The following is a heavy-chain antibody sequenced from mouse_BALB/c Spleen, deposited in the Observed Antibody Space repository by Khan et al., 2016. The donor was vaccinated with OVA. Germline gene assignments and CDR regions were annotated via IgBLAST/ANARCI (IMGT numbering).Heavy chain of an antibody. V-gene: IGHV1-87*01. D-gene: IGHD1-1*01. CDR2: VYPGDGNT. CDR1: GYTFTSYW. J-gene: IGHJ2*01. CDR3: EGGENTTGNFDY. Sequence: QVQLKQSGTELARPGASVKLSCKASGYTFTSYWMQWVKQRPGQGLEWIGAVYPGDGNTRYTQKFKGKATLTADKSSSTAYIQLSSLASEDPAVYYCEGGENTTGNFDYWGQGTTLTVSS.